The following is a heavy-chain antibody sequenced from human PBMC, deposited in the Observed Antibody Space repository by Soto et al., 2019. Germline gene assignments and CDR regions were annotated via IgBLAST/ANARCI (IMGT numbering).Heavy chain of an antibody. CDR3: TREGYYDFWSGYSGAFDI. CDR1: GFTFGDYA. D-gene: IGHD3-3*01. J-gene: IGHJ3*02. CDR2: IRSKAYGGTT. Sequence: GGSLRLSCTASGFTFGDYAMSWFRQAPGKGLEWVGFIRSKAYGGTTEYAASVKGRFTISRDDSKSIAYLQMNSLKTEDTAVYYCTREGYYDFWSGYSGAFDIWGQGTMVTVSS. V-gene: IGHV3-49*03.